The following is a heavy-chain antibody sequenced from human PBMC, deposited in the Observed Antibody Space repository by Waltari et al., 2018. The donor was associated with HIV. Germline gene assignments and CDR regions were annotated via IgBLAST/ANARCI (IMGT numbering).Heavy chain of an antibody. CDR2: INPQSGNT. CDR3: ARVTYSGSYYFDF. V-gene: IGHV1-2*02. CDR1: GYTVTGYY. J-gene: IGHJ4*02. Sequence: QVLLLQSGTAVKKPGISVKVSCKASGYTVTGYYLPWVRQAPGQGLEWMGWINPQSGNTNYAQKFQDRVTMTRDTSINTAYMELDRLTYDDSAVYYCARVTYSGSYYFDFWGQGSRVTVSS. D-gene: IGHD1-26*01.